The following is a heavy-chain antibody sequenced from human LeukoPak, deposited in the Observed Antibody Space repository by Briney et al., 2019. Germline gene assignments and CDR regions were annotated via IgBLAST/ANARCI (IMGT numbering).Heavy chain of an antibody. CDR2: IYSGGST. D-gene: IGHD3-10*01. V-gene: IGHV3-53*01. CDR3: ARPLYPSGQFDY. Sequence: GGSLRLSCAASGFTVSSNYMSWVRQAPGKGLEWVSVIYSGGSTYYADSVKGRFTISRDNSKKTLYLQMNNLRAEDTAVYCCARPLYPSGQFDYWGQGTLVTVSS. J-gene: IGHJ4*02. CDR1: GFTVSSNY.